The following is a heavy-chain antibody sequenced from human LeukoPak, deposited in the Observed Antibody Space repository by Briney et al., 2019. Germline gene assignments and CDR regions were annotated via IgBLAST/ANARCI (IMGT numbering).Heavy chain of an antibody. CDR3: ARGLVIAVTGWGQWELPPAGHDY. D-gene: IGHD1-26*01. CDR1: GGSISSSNW. Sequence: PSETLSLTCAVSGGSISSSNWWSWVRQPPGKGLERIGDIYHSGIINYNPSLKSRVTISIDKSKNQFFLKLSSVTAADTAVYYCARGLVIAVTGWGQWELPPAGHDYWGQGTLVTVSS. CDR2: IYHSGII. V-gene: IGHV4-4*02. J-gene: IGHJ4*02.